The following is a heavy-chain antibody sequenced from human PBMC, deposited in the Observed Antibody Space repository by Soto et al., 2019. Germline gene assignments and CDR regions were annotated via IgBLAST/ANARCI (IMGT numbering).Heavy chain of an antibody. CDR3: ERGPNIVVVPAAIPYYFDY. V-gene: IGHV1-8*01. J-gene: IGHJ4*02. D-gene: IGHD2-2*01. CDR2: MNPNSGNT. CDR1: GYTFTSYD. Sequence: ASVKVSCKASGYTFTSYDINWVRQATGQGLEWMGWMNPNSGNTGYAQKFQGRVTMTRNTSISTAYMELSSLRSEDTAVYYCERGPNIVVVPAAIPYYFDYWGQGTLVTVSS.